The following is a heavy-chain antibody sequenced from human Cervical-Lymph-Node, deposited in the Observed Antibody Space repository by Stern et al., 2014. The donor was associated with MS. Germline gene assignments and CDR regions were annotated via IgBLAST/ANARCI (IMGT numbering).Heavy chain of an antibody. D-gene: IGHD6-19*01. CDR2: INPNSGAT. V-gene: IGHV1-2*06. J-gene: IGHJ4*02. Sequence: QVQLVESGAEVKKPGASVKVSCKASGNTFTGYYIHWVRQAPGQGLEWMGLINPNSGATYYAQKLQGRVTMTRDTSISTAYMELSRLRSDDTAVYYCAREAAMAVAGTGVDYWGQGTLVTVSS. CDR3: AREAAMAVAGTGVDY. CDR1: GNTFTGYY.